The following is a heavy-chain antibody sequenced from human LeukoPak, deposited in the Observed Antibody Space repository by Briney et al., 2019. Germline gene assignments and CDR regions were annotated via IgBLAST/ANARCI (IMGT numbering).Heavy chain of an antibody. J-gene: IGHJ5*02. V-gene: IGHV4-59*01. CDR2: IYYSGST. Sequence: SETLSLTCTVSGGSISSYYWSWIRQPPGKGLEWIGYIYYSGSTNYNPSLKSRVTISVDTSKNQFSLKLSSVTAADTAVYYCASLGYSSSWNNWFDPWGQGTLVTASS. CDR1: GGSISSYY. CDR3: ASLGYSSSWNNWFDP. D-gene: IGHD6-13*01.